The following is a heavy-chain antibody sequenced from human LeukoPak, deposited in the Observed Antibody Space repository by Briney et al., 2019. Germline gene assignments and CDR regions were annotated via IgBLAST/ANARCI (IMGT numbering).Heavy chain of an antibody. CDR2: ISSSSSYI. Sequence: PGGSLRLSCAASGFTFSSYSMNWVRQAPGKGLEWVSSISSSSSYIYYADSVKGRFTISRDNSKNTLYLQMNSLRAEDTAVYYCAKDQGLPGYYYYMGVWGKGTTDTVSS. CDR3: AKDQGLPGYYYYMGV. V-gene: IGHV3-21*04. CDR1: GFTFSSYS. D-gene: IGHD5/OR15-5a*01. J-gene: IGHJ6*03.